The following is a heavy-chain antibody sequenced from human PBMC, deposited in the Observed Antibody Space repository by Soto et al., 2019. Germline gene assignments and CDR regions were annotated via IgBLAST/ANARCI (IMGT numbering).Heavy chain of an antibody. CDR1: GDTFSTYT. CDR2: IIPMLGMS. D-gene: IGHD3-10*01. Sequence: VASVKVSCKASGDTFSTYTINWVRQAPGQRLEWMGRIIPMLGMSNYALKFQGRVTSTADRSTTTVYLHLSSLRSDDTAVYYCARSYGSGRRAYDFWGRGNLVTGSS. V-gene: IGHV1-69*02. J-gene: IGHJ4*02. CDR3: ARSYGSGRRAYDF.